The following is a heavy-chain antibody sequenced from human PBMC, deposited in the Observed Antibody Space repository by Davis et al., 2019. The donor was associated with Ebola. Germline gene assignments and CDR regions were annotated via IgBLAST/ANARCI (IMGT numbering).Heavy chain of an antibody. CDR1: GFTFSSYG. V-gene: IGHV3-30*18. J-gene: IGHJ4*02. CDR2: ISYDGSNK. CDR3: AKDPGYCSGGSCYPFDY. D-gene: IGHD2-15*01. Sequence: GESLKISCAASGFTFSSYGMHWVRQAPGKGLEWVAVISYDGSNKYYADSVKGRFTISRDNSKNTLYLQMNSLRAEDTAVYYCAKDPGYCSGGSCYPFDYWGQGTLVTVSS.